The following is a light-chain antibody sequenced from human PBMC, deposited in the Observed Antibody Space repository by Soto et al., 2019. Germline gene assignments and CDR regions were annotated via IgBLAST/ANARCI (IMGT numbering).Light chain of an antibody. CDR3: QQYNNWPPWT. V-gene: IGKV3-15*01. CDR2: VAS. J-gene: IGKJ1*01. CDR1: QSVSSN. Sequence: EIVMTQSPATLSVSPGERDTLSCRASQSVSSNLAWYQQKPGQAPRLLIYVASTRATGIPARFSGSGSGTEFTLTISSLQSEDCAVYYCQQYNNWPPWTFGQGTKVEIK.